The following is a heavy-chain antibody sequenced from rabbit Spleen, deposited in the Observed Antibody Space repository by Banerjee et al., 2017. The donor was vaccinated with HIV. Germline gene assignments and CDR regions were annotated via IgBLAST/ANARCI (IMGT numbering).Heavy chain of an antibody. CDR1: GFDFSSGYD. V-gene: IGHV1S45*01. J-gene: IGHJ4*01. CDR3: SRSISSSGYWNDL. D-gene: IGHD1-1*01. Sequence: QEQLEESGGGLVQPEGSLTLTCTASGFDFSSGYDMCWVRQAPGKGLEWIACIYSVSGGNTWYAGWAKGRFTISKTSSTTVTLQMTSLTAADTAAYFCSRSISSSGYWNDLWGPGTLVTVS. CDR2: IYSVSGGNT.